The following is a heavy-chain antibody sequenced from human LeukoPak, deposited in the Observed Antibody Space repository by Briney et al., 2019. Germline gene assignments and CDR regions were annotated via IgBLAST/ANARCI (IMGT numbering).Heavy chain of an antibody. D-gene: IGHD1-1*01. Sequence: PSETLSLTCTVSGGSISSSSYYWGWIRQPPGKGLEWIGSIYYSGSTYYNPSLKSRVTISVDTSKNQFSLKLSSVTAADTAVYYCARYPERFDYWGQGTLVTVSS. CDR3: ARYPERFDY. V-gene: IGHV4-39*01. J-gene: IGHJ4*02. CDR2: IYYSGST. CDR1: GGSISSSSYY.